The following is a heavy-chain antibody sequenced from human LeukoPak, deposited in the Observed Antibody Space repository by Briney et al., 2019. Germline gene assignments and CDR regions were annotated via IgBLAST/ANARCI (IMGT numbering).Heavy chain of an antibody. D-gene: IGHD2-2*01. CDR1: GFTFSSYW. V-gene: IGHV3-74*01. Sequence: PGGSLRLSCAASGFTFSSYWLHWVRQAPGKGLVWVSHINNDESMTSYADSGKGRFTISRDNAKNTLYLQMNSLRAEDTAGYYCARGYGGSTSCYYYFDYGAHETVDSVFS. CDR3: ARGYGGSTSCYYYFDY. CDR2: INNDESMT. J-gene: IGHJ4*01.